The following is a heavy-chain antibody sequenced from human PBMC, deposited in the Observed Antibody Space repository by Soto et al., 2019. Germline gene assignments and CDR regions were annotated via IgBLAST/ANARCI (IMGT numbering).Heavy chain of an antibody. J-gene: IGHJ4*02. CDR1: GFTFSVHY. Sequence: QVQLVESGGGLVKPGGSLRLSCAASGFTFSVHYMSWIRQAPGKGLECISYISSSGSDVFYADSVRGRFTLSRDNAKNSLYLQMKSLTADDTAVYYCARDNVYHNYWGQGTLVTVSS. CDR2: ISSSGSDV. V-gene: IGHV3-11*01. D-gene: IGHD2-2*02. CDR3: ARDNVYHNY.